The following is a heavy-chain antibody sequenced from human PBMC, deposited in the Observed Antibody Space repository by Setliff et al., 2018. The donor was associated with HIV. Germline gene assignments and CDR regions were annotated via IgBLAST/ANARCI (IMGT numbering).Heavy chain of an antibody. D-gene: IGHD3-10*01. Sequence: SETLSLTCTVSGGSISTSRYYWGWIRQPPGKGLEWIGSINYRGNTYYNPSLKSRAAIAVDTSKNQISLKLSTVTAADTAVYYCASLDGSESPYIYYSYMDVWGEGTAVTVSS. J-gene: IGHJ6*03. V-gene: IGHV4-39*01. CDR3: ASLDGSESPYIYYSYMDV. CDR2: INYRGNT. CDR1: GGSISTSRYY.